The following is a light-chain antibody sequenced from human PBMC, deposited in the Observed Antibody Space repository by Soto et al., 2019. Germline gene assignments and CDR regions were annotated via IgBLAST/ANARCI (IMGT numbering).Light chain of an antibody. CDR3: HQYNNWPT. Sequence: EIVMTQSPATLSVSPGERATLSCRASQSVSSSLAWYQQKPGQAPRLLIYGASTRATGIPARFSGSGSGTEFTLTISSLQSEDFAVYYCHQYNNWPTCGQGTKMEIK. CDR2: GAS. V-gene: IGKV3-15*01. CDR1: QSVSSS. J-gene: IGKJ1*01.